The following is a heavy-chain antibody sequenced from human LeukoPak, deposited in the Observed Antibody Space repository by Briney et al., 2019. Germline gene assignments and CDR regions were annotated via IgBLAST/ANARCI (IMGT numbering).Heavy chain of an antibody. Sequence: GGSLRLSCAASGFTFSSYSMNWVRQAPGKGLEWVSSISGGSSYTNFADSVKGRFTISRDNAKNSLYLQMNSLRAEGTAVYYCARVSLLDDGGLGDYWGQGTLVTVSS. CDR3: ARVSLLDDGGLGDY. J-gene: IGHJ4*02. CDR2: ISGGSSYT. D-gene: IGHD4-23*01. CDR1: GFTFSSYS. V-gene: IGHV3-21*01.